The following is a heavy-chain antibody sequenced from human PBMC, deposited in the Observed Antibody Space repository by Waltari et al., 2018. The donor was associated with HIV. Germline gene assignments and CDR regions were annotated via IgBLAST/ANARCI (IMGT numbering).Heavy chain of an antibody. V-gene: IGHV4-31*03. CDR1: GASISSGGYY. J-gene: IGHJ4*02. D-gene: IGHD2-15*01. CDR2: ISHSGSI. Sequence: QVYLQESGPGLMKPSQTLSLTCTVSGASISSGGYYWNWIRQHPGKGLEWIGYISHSGSIYYNPSLKSRVTISIDTSKNQFSLKLTSVTAADTAVFYCASRSGGSRRPFDYWGQGTLVTVSS. CDR3: ASRSGGSRRPFDY.